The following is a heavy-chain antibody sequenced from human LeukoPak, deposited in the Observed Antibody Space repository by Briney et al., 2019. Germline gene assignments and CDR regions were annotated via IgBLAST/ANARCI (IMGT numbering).Heavy chain of an antibody. D-gene: IGHD3-10*01. CDR1: GGTFSSYA. J-gene: IGHJ5*02. CDR3: ARGFSRAPFSWFDP. CDR2: ISAYNGNT. V-gene: IGHV1-18*01. Sequence: GASVKVSCKASGGTFSSYAISWVRQAPGQGLEWMGWISAYNGNTNYAQKLQGRVTMTTDTSTSTAYMELRSLRSDDTAVYYCARGFSRAPFSWFDPWGQGTLVTVSS.